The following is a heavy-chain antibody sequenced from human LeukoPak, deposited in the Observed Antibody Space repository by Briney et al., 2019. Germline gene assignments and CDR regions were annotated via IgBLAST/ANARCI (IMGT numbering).Heavy chain of an antibody. J-gene: IGHJ4*02. D-gene: IGHD3-3*01. CDR2: IYTSGST. V-gene: IGHV4-4*07. CDR1: GGSISSYY. CDR3: ASEPMYYDLWSGYYQDY. Sequence: SETLSLTCTVSGGSISSYYWSWIRQPAGKGLEWIGRIYTSGSTNYNPSLKSRATISVDTSKNQFSLKLSSVTAADTAVYYCASEPMYYDLWSGYYQDYWGQGTLVTVSS.